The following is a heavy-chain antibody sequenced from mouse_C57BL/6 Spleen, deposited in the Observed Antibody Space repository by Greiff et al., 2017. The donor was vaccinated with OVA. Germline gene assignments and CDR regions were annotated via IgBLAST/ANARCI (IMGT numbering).Heavy chain of an antibody. CDR1: GFTFSSYA. CDR3: ARENGDYYAMEY. CDR2: ISDGGSYT. J-gene: IGHJ4*01. Sequence: DVKLVESGGGLVKPGGSLKLSCAASGFTFSSYAMSWVRQTPEKRLEWVATISDGGSYTYYPDNVKGRFTISRDNAKNNLYLQMSHLKSEDTAMYYCARENGDYYAMEYWGQGTSVTVSS. V-gene: IGHV5-4*01.